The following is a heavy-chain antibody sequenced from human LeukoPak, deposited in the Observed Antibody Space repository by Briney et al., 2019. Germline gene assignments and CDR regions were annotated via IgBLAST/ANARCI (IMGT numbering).Heavy chain of an antibody. CDR2: ISWNSGSI. V-gene: IGHV3-9*01. CDR3: AKVQGYSYGEVDWRLDAFDI. J-gene: IGHJ3*02. Sequence: GRSLRLSCAASGFTFDDYAMHWVRQAPGKGLEWVSGISWNSGSIGYADSVKGRFTISRDNAKNSLYLQMNSLRAEDTALYYCAKVQGYSYGEVDWRLDAFDIWGQGTMVTVSS. D-gene: IGHD5-18*01. CDR1: GFTFDDYA.